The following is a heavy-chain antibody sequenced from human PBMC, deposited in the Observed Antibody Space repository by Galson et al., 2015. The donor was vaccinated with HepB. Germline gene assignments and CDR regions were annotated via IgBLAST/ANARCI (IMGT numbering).Heavy chain of an antibody. Sequence: SVKVSCKASGYTFTTYGIFWVRQAPGQGLEWMGLISTSNGDTNYAQKFQGRVTLTTDTSTSTAYMDLRSLRSDDTAVYYCAKPTFGYYGSGRYWGQGTLVTVSS. CDR3: AKPTFGYYGSGRY. CDR2: ISTSNGDT. D-gene: IGHD3-10*01. CDR1: GYTFTTYG. V-gene: IGHV1-18*01. J-gene: IGHJ4*02.